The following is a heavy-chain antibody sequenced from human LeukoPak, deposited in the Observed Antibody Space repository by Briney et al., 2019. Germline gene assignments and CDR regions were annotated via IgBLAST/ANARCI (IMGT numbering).Heavy chain of an antibody. D-gene: IGHD2-2*01. CDR2: ISAYNGNT. CDR3: ARDRGGCSSTSCYAASYYYYYYGMDV. CDR1: GYTFTSYG. V-gene: IGHV1-18*01. J-gene: IGHJ6*02. Sequence: GAPVKVSCKASGYTFTSYGISWVRQAPGQGLEWMGWISAYNGNTNYAQKLQGRVTMTTDTSTSTAYMELRSLRSDDTAVYYCARDRGGCSSTSCYAASYYYYYYGMDVWGQGTTVTVSS.